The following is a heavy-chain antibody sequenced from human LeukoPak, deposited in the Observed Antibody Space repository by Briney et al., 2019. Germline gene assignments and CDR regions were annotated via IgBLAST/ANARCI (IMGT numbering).Heavy chain of an antibody. CDR3: TKAQLDQFSGPYNYFDP. CDR2: IYYSGST. Sequence: PSETLSLTCTVSGGSISNGDHYWSWIRQHPGKGLEWIGHIYYSGSTYYNPSLKSRGIISVETSKNQFSLELSSVTAADTAFYFCTKAQLDQFSGPYNYFDPWGQGTLVIVSS. CDR1: GGSISNGDHY. V-gene: IGHV4-31*03. J-gene: IGHJ5*02. D-gene: IGHD5-18*01.